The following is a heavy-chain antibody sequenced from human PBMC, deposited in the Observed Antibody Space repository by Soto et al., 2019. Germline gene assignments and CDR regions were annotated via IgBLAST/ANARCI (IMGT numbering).Heavy chain of an antibody. J-gene: IGHJ6*02. CDR3: KAGTRLWSSYYYYGMDV. CDR2: INHSGST. D-gene: IGHD5-18*01. CDR1: GGSFSGYY. Sequence: QVQLQQWGAGLLKPSETLSLTCAVYGGSFSGYYWSWIRQPPGKGLEWIGEINHSGSTNYNPSLKSRVTISVDTSKNQFSLKLSSVTAADTAVYYCKAGTRLWSSYYYYGMDVWGQGTTVTVSS. V-gene: IGHV4-34*01.